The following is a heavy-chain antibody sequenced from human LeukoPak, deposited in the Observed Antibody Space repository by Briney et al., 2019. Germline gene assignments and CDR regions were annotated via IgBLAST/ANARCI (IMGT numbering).Heavy chain of an antibody. CDR2: IYTSGST. CDR3: ARAPYYYASGTPSYYYGMDV. CDR1: GGSISSYY. Sequence: PSETLSLTCTVSGGSISSYYWSWIRQPAGKGLEWIGRIYTSGSTNYNPSLKSRVTMSVDTSKNQFSLKLSSVTAADTAVYYCARAPYYYASGTPSYYYGMDVWGQGTTVTVSS. V-gene: IGHV4-4*07. D-gene: IGHD3-10*01. J-gene: IGHJ6*02.